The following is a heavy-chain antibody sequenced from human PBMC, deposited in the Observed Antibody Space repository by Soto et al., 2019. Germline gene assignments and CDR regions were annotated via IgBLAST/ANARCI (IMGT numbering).Heavy chain of an antibody. D-gene: IGHD4-17*01. CDR2: IYSDGTT. J-gene: IGHJ4*02. CDR3: ARAPTVTTIYDS. Sequence: GGSLRLSCAASGFNVNTAYVSWVRQVPGKGLQWVSIIYSDGTTHYADSVKDRFTIYRDTSENTVFLQMNSLSVDDTAVYYCARAPTVTTIYDSWGQGTLVTVSS. V-gene: IGHV3-66*01. CDR1: GFNVNTAY.